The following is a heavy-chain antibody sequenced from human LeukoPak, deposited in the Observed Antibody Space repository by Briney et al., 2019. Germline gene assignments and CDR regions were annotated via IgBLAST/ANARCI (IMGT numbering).Heavy chain of an antibody. V-gene: IGHV3-23*01. D-gene: IGHD3-16*02. J-gene: IGHJ4*02. CDR2: ISSSGGST. CDR3: AKVVKLQYNY. CDR1: GFTFSSYA. Sequence: PGGSLRLSCAASGFTFSSYAMSWVRQAPGQGLELVSAISSSGGSTYYADSVKGRFTISRDNSKNTLYLQMNRLRAEETAVYYCAKVVKLQYNYWGQGTLVTVSS.